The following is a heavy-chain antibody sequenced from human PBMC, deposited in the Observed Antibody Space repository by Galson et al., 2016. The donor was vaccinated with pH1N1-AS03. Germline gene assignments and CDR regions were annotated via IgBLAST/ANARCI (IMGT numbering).Heavy chain of an antibody. V-gene: IGHV4-39*07. Sequence: ETLSLTCTVFGGPITTTNYCWGWIRQTPGEGLEWLANIYYTGRTQYNPSLKSRATISADTSKNPFSLKLRSVTAAATAAYYCARVNFWSGDGQGAFDIWGQVTMVTVSS. J-gene: IGHJ3*02. CDR2: IYYTGRT. D-gene: IGHD3-3*01. CDR3: ARVNFWSGDGQGAFDI. CDR1: GGPITTTNYC.